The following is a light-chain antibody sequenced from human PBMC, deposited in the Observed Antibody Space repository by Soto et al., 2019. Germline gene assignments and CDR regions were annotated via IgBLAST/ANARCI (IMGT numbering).Light chain of an antibody. J-gene: IGKJ2*01. CDR1: QSVSASR. CDR2: GAS. CDR3: QHYDTSPPLYV. V-gene: IGKV3-20*01. Sequence: IVLTQSPGTLSFSPGERATLSCRVSQSVSASRLTWYQQKPGQAPRLLIHGASSRATGVPDRFSGSGSGADFTLTISRVEPEDFAVYYCQHYDTSPPLYVFGQGTKLETK.